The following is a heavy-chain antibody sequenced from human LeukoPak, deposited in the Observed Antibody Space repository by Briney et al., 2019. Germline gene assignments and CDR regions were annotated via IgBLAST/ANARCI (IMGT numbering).Heavy chain of an antibody. Sequence: SETLSLTCAVYGGSFSGYYWSWIRQPPGKGLEWIGEINHSGSTNYNPSLKSRVTISVDTSKNQFSLKLSSVTAADTAVYYCARVDMTTDAFDIWGQGTMVTVSS. J-gene: IGHJ3*02. CDR3: ARVDMTTDAFDI. V-gene: IGHV4-34*01. CDR1: GGSFSGYY. CDR2: INHSGST. D-gene: IGHD1-1*01.